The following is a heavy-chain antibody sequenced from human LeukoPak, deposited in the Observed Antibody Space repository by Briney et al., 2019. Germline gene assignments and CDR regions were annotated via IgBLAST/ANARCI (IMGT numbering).Heavy chain of an antibody. Sequence: SETLSLTCTVSGASISTYYWTWIRQPPGKGLEWIGYIYYSGGANYNPSLKSRVTISIDTSKNQFSLKLSSVTAVDTAVYYCAREDGNTSFDYWGQGTLVTVSS. V-gene: IGHV4-59*01. CDR1: GASISTYY. D-gene: IGHD5-24*01. CDR3: AREDGNTSFDY. CDR2: IYYSGGA. J-gene: IGHJ4*02.